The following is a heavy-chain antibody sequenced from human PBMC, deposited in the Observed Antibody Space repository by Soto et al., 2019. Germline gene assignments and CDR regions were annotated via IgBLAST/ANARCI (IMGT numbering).Heavy chain of an antibody. V-gene: IGHV1-69*06. J-gene: IGHJ4*02. CDR3: ARLLAAAGLIDY. D-gene: IGHD6-13*01. Sequence: SVKVSCKASGGTFSSYAISWVRQAPGQGLEWMGGIIPIFGTANYAQKFQGRVTITADKSTGTAYMELSSLRSEDTAVYYCARLLAAAGLIDYWGQGTLVTVSS. CDR1: GGTFSSYA. CDR2: IIPIFGTA.